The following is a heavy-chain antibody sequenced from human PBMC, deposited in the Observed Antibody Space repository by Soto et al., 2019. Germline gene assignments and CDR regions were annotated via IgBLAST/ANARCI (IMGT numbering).Heavy chain of an antibody. CDR3: ANDVEVTDATSFAFDV. V-gene: IGHV3-23*01. D-gene: IGHD2-2*01. J-gene: IGHJ3*01. Sequence: VQLLESGGGLVQPGPSLTLSCEASGFTFDNYAMAWVRQAPGKGLEWVSTLTARGHRTYSADSVKSRFSISRDNSKNTLFLQMNNLGAEDTAVYYCANDVEVTDATSFAFDVWGQGTPVTVSS. CDR2: LTARGHRT. CDR1: GFTFDNYA.